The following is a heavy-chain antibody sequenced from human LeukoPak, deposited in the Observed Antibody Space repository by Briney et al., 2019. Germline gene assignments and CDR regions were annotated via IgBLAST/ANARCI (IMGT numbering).Heavy chain of an antibody. CDR1: GFTFSSYG. J-gene: IGHJ4*02. D-gene: IGHD5-18*01. Sequence: GRSLRLSCAASGFTFSSYGMHWVRQAPGKGLEWVAVIWYDGSNKYYADSVKGRFTISRDNSKNTLYLQMNSLRAEDTAVYYCARDDGRQLGKMGYWGQGTLVTVSS. CDR3: ARDDGRQLGKMGY. V-gene: IGHV3-33*01. CDR2: IWYDGSNK.